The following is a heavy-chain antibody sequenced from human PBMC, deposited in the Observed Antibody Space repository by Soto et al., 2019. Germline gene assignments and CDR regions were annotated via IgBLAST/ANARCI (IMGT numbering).Heavy chain of an antibody. V-gene: IGHV1-24*01. D-gene: IGHD1-26*01. CDR1: GYTLTELC. CDR2: FGPDNGET. CDR3: ARATTAGGRDYYYYGMDV. J-gene: IGHJ6*02. Sequence: ASVKVSCKVSGYTLTELCIHWVRQAPGKGLEWMGSFGPDNGETNYAQKVKGRVTMTTDTSTSTAYMELRSLRSDDTAVYYFARATTAGGRDYYYYGMDVWGQGTTVTVS.